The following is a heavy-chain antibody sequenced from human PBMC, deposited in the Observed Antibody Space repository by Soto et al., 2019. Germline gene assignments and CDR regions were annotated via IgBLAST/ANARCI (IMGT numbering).Heavy chain of an antibody. CDR2: IYYNDDR. V-gene: IGHV2-5*01. CDR3: AHSDGGYDIIYFDF. Sequence: SGPTLVNPTQTLTLTCNFSGFSFTTAGVAVGWIRQTPGGALEWLTLIYYNDDRRFSPSLKTSLTITGDTSKNQAVLSLTNVDPGDTATYFCAHSDGGYDIIYFDFWGQGIPVTVSS. D-gene: IGHD5-12*01. J-gene: IGHJ4*02. CDR1: GFSFTTAGVA.